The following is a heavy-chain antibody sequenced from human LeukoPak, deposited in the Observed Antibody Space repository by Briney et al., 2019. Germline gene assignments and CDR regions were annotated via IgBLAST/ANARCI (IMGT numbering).Heavy chain of an antibody. Sequence: PGGSLRLSCVASGFTFSSSWMSWVRQAPGKGLEWVANIKQDGSEKSYVESVRGRFTISRDNAKNSHYLQLNSLRAEDTALYYCARDNPPDYWGQGTLVTVSS. CDR2: IKQDGSEK. CDR1: GFTFSSSW. V-gene: IGHV3-7*03. J-gene: IGHJ4*02. CDR3: ARDNPPDY.